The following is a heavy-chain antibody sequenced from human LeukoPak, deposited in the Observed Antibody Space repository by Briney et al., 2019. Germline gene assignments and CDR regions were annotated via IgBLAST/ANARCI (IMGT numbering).Heavy chain of an antibody. CDR1: GFTFSSYG. Sequence: PGRSLRLSCAASGFTFSSYGMHWVRQAPGKGLEWVAVIWYVGSNKYYADSVKGRFTISRDNSKNTLYLQMNSLRAEDTAVYYCARAGADSYGAFDIWGQGTMVTVSS. V-gene: IGHV3-33*01. CDR2: IWYVGSNK. J-gene: IGHJ3*02. D-gene: IGHD3-16*01. CDR3: ARAGADSYGAFDI.